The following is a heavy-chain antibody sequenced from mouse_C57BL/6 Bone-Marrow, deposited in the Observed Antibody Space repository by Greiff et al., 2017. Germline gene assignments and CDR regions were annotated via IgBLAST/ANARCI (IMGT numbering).Heavy chain of an antibody. J-gene: IGHJ3*01. CDR2: IYPGSGNT. D-gene: IGHD2-3*01. V-gene: IGHV1-81*01. CDR1: GYTFTSYG. Sequence: QVHVKQSGAELARPGASVKLSCKASGYTFTSYGISWVKQRTGQGLEWIGEIYPGSGNTYYNEKFKGKATLTADKSSSTAYMELRSLTSEDSAVYFCARGGYYWFAYWGQGTLVTVSA. CDR3: ARGGYYWFAY.